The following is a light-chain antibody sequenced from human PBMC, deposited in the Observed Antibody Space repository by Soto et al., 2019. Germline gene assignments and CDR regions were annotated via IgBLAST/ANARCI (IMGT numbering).Light chain of an antibody. V-gene: IGLV8-61*01. CDR1: SGSVSTTYY. CDR3: MLYMGGGLVV. CDR2: STN. J-gene: IGLJ2*01. Sequence: QAVVTQEPSFSVSPGGTVTLTCGLTSGSVSTTYYPSWYQQTPRQAPRTLIYSTNIRSSGVPDRFSGSILXXXXXLTITGAQADDESDYHCMLYMGGGLVVFGGGTKVTVL.